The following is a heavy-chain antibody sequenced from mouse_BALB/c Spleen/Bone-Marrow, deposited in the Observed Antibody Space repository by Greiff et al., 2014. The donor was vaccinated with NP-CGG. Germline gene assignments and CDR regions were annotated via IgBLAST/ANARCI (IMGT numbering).Heavy chain of an antibody. CDR2: INPYNDGT. CDR1: GYTFTSYV. Sequence: ESGPELVKPGASVKMSCKASGYTFTSYVMHWVKQKPGQGLEWIGYINPYNDGTKYNEKFKGKATLTSDKSSSTAYTELSSLTSEDSAVYYCARKVWYYAMDYWGQGTSVTVSS. CDR3: ARKVWYYAMDY. D-gene: IGHD2-10*02. J-gene: IGHJ4*01. V-gene: IGHV1-14*01.